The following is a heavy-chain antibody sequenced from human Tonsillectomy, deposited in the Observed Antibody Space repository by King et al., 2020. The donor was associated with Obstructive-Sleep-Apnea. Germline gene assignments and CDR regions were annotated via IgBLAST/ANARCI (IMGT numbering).Heavy chain of an antibody. CDR2: IYYSGTT. Sequence: VQLQESGPGLVKPSQTLSLTCAVSGDSISGADSFWSWIRQPPGKGLEWIGNIYYSGTTYYNPSLKSRVTISVDTSKNQFSLTLSSVTAADTAIYYCARKQIMVRGVIISAFDIWGRGTMVTVSS. CDR1: GDSISGADSF. CDR3: ARKQIMVRGVIISAFDI. J-gene: IGHJ3*02. D-gene: IGHD3-10*01. V-gene: IGHV4-30-4*01.